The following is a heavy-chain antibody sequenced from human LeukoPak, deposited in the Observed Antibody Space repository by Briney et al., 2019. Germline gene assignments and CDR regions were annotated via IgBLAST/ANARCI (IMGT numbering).Heavy chain of an antibody. CDR3: ARLRGRAAMRSPMGY. D-gene: IGHD2-2*01. CDR1: GYSFTSYW. J-gene: IGHJ4*02. Sequence: GESLKISCKGSGYSFTSYWIGWVRQMPGKGLEWMGIIYPGDSDTRYSPSFQGQVTISADKSISTAYLQWSSLKASDTAMYYCARLRGRAAMRSPMGYWGQGTLVTVSS. V-gene: IGHV5-51*01. CDR2: IYPGDSDT.